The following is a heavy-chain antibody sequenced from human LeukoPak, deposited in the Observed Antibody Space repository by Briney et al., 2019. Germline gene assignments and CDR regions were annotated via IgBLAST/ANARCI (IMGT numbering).Heavy chain of an antibody. Sequence: GGSLRLSCAASGFSVSSIFMTWVRQAPGKGLEWVSVIFSGGSTYYADSVKGRFTISRDNSKNTLFLQMNSLRAEDTAVYYCARHATALYGMDVWGQGTTVTVTS. CDR1: GFSVSSIF. CDR3: ARHATALYGMDV. CDR2: IFSGGST. J-gene: IGHJ6*02. V-gene: IGHV3-66*04. D-gene: IGHD4-17*01.